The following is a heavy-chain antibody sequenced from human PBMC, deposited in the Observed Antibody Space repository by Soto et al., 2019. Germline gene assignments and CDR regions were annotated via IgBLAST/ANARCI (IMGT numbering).Heavy chain of an antibody. Sequence: SVTLTLTCTVSGGSIRSSSYYWGWIRQRPGKGLMWCGYIYYSGSTNYNPSLKSRVTISVDTSKNQFSLKLSSVTAADTAVYYCATSNGRDFWSGYYSDYYYYYMDVWGKGTTVTVSS. CDR1: GGSIRSSSYY. D-gene: IGHD3-3*01. J-gene: IGHJ6*03. CDR3: ATSNGRDFWSGYYSDYYYYYMDV. V-gene: IGHV4-61*05. CDR2: IYYSGST.